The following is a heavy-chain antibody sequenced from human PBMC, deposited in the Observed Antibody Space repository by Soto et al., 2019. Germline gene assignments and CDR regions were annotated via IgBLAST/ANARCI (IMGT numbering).Heavy chain of an antibody. CDR2: IYYIGST. Sequence: SETLSLTCTVSGGSISGYYWSWIRQPPGKGLEWIGYIYYIGSTNYNPSLNSRVTMSVDTSKNQFSLKLSSVTAADTAVYYCARGFYDFWIGTFDYWGQGSLVTV. CDR3: ARGFYDFWIGTFDY. V-gene: IGHV4-59*01. J-gene: IGHJ4*02. CDR1: GGSISGYY. D-gene: IGHD3-3*01.